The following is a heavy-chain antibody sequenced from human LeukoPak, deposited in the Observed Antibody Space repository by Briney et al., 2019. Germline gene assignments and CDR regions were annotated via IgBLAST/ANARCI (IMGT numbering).Heavy chain of an antibody. CDR3: ARGMYSSSWYADY. CDR1: GYTFTSYY. V-gene: IGHV1-2*02. D-gene: IGHD6-13*01. J-gene: IGHJ4*02. Sequence: ASVKVSCKASGYTFTSYYMHWGRQAPGQGLEWMGWINPNSGGTNYAQKFQGRVTLTRDTSISTAYMELSRLRSDDTAVYYCARGMYSSSWYADYWGQGTLVTVSS. CDR2: INPNSGGT.